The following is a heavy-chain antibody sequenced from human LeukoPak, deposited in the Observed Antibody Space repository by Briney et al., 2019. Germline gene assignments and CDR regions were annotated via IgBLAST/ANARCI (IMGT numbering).Heavy chain of an antibody. D-gene: IGHD3-22*01. J-gene: IGHJ4*02. Sequence: GGSLRLSCAASGFTFSSYAMSWVRQAPGKGLEWVSAISGSGGSTYYADSVKGRFTISRDNSKNSLYLQMNSLRAEDTAVYYCARDYYDSSGYYYVVGDYWGQGTLVTVSS. CDR3: ARDYYDSSGYYYVVGDY. V-gene: IGHV3-23*01. CDR1: GFTFSSYA. CDR2: ISGSGGST.